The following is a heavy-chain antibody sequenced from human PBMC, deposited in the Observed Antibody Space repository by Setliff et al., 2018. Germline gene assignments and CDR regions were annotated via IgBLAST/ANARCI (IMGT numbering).Heavy chain of an antibody. Sequence: SETLSLTCAVSVYSISRDCHWGWIRQPPGEGLEWIGSIYYSGNTYYNASLKGRVTISGDTSKNQFSLKLTAVTAADTAIYYCARHRAVAGAYYFDFWGQGTLVTVSS. CDR1: VYSISRDCH. J-gene: IGHJ4*02. CDR2: IYYSGNT. V-gene: IGHV4-38-2*01. CDR3: ARHRAVAGAYYFDF. D-gene: IGHD6-19*01.